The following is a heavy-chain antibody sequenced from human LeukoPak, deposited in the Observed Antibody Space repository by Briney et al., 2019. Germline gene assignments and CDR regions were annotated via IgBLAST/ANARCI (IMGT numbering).Heavy chain of an antibody. J-gene: IGHJ4*02. D-gene: IGHD3-10*01. CDR3: ARLMYYYGSGSYLY. CDR1: GFTFGSYW. CDR2: IKQDGSEK. V-gene: IGHV3-7*01. Sequence: GGSLRLSCAASGFTFGSYWMSWVRQAPGKGLEWVANIKQDGSEKYYVDSVKGRFTISRDNAKNSLYLQMNSLRAEDTAVYYCARLMYYYGSGSYLYWGQGTLVTVSS.